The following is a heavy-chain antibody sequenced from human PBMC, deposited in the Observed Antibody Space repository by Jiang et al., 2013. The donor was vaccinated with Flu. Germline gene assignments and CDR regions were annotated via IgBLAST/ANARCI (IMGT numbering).Heavy chain of an antibody. CDR3: GRDLARNKNF. V-gene: IGHV1-46*01. CDR2: INPGDGGT. CDR1: GYTFTSDY. J-gene: IGHJ4*02. Sequence: VKVSCKASGYTFTSDYIHWVRQAPGQGLEWMGVINPGDGGTNYAQKFQDRVTMTRDTSASTVYMELRSLTSEDTALYYCGRDLARNKNFWGQGSLVTVSS. D-gene: IGHD1-14*01.